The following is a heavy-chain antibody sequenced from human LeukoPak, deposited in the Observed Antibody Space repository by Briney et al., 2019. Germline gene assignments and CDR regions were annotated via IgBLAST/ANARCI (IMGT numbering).Heavy chain of an antibody. CDR3: ARTTVTTNWFDP. J-gene: IGHJ5*02. CDR2: INPNSGGT. Sequence: ASMKVSCKASGYTFTGYYMHWVRQAPGQGLEWMGRINPNSGGTNYAQKFQGRVTMTRDTSISTAYMELSRLRSDDTAVYYCARTTVTTNWFDPWGQGTLVTVSS. CDR1: GYTFTGYY. D-gene: IGHD4-11*01. V-gene: IGHV1-2*06.